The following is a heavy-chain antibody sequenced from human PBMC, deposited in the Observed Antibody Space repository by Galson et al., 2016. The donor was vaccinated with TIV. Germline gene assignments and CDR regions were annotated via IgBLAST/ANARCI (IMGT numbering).Heavy chain of an antibody. V-gene: IGHV3-66*02. CDR2: IYDDGST. J-gene: IGHJ6*02. CDR3: ARERRHCGNECYLYYYFGMDV. D-gene: IGHD2-21*01. Sequence: SLRLSCAASRLTVSDNYMTWVRQAPGKGLEWVSLIYDDGSTTYAESVKGRFTISRDRSTNMVYLQMNNLRAVDTAVYYCARERRHCGNECYLYYYFGMDVWGLGTTVTVS. CDR1: RLTVSDNY.